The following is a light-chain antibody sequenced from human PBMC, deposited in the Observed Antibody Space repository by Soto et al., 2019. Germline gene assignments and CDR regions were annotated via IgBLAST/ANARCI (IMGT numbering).Light chain of an antibody. Sequence: QAVVTQEPSLTVSPGGTVTLTCASSTGTVTSAYYPNWFQQKPGQAPRPLIYSTSNKHSWTPARFSGSLLGDKAALTLSGVQPEDEAEYYCLLYYGGVHVFGGGTKVTVL. CDR3: LLYYGGVHV. CDR1: TGTVTSAYY. V-gene: IGLV7-43*01. CDR2: STS. J-gene: IGLJ3*02.